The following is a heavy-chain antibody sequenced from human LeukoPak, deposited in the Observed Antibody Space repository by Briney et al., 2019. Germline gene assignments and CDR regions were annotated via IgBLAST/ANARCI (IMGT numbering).Heavy chain of an antibody. CDR1: GFTFSGSA. Sequence: GGSLRLSCAASGFTFSGSALHWVRQASGKGLEWVGRIRSKANSYATAYAASVKGRFTISRDDSKNTAYLQMNSLKTEDTAVYYCTRHLGYLEYDYWGQGTLVTVSS. D-gene: IGHD5-18*01. CDR2: IRSKANSYAT. CDR3: TRHLGYLEYDY. J-gene: IGHJ4*02. V-gene: IGHV3-73*01.